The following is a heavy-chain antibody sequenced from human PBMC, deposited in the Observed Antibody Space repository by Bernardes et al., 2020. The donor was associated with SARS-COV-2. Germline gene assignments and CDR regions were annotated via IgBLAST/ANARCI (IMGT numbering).Heavy chain of an antibody. CDR1: GGSISSGRYY. CDR2: IYTSGST. D-gene: IGHD1-1*01. CDR3: ASTTRGYYGMDV. V-gene: IGHV4-61*02. J-gene: IGHJ6*02. Sequence: LSLTRTVSGGSISSGRYYWSWIRQPAGKGLEWIGRIYTSGSTNYNPSLKSRVTISVDTSKNQFSLKLSSVTAADTAVYYCASTTRGYYGMDVWGQGTTVTVSS.